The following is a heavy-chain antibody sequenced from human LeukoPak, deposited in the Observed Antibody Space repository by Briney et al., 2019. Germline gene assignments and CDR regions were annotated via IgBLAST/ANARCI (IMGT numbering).Heavy chain of an antibody. V-gene: IGHV1-8*01. CDR1: GYTFTSYD. J-gene: IGHJ4*02. CDR3: ARGSGITIFGVVTLFDY. CDR2: MNPNSGNT. Sequence: ASVKVSCKASGYTFTSYDINWVRQATGQGLEWMGWMNPNSGNTGNAQKFQGRVTMTRNTSISTAYMELSSLRSEDTAVYYCARGSGITIFGVVTLFDYWGQGTLVTVSS. D-gene: IGHD3-3*01.